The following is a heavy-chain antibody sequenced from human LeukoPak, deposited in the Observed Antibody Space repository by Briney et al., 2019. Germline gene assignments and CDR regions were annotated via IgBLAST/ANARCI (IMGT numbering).Heavy chain of an antibody. CDR2: IYYSGST. D-gene: IGHD4-17*01. J-gene: IGHJ4*02. CDR1: GGSISSYY. Sequence: SETLSLTCTVSGGSISSYYWSWIRQPPGKGLEWIGYIYYSGSTSYNPSLKSRVTISVDTSKNQFSLKLSSVTAADTAVYYCASGRTTVIDYWGQGTLVTVSS. CDR3: ASGRTTVIDY. V-gene: IGHV4-59*01.